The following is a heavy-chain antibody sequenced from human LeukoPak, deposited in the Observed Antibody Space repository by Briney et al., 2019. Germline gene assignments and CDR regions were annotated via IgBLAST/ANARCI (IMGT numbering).Heavy chain of an antibody. Sequence: ASVKVSCKASGYTFTDYYMHWVRQAPGQGLEWMGWMNPNSGNTGYAQKFQGRVTMTRNTSISTAYMELSSLRSEDTAVYYCASGTGDDYRPPLYYYYYGMDVWGQGTTVTVSS. CDR2: MNPNSGNT. J-gene: IGHJ6*02. D-gene: IGHD5-24*01. V-gene: IGHV1-8*02. CDR3: ASGTGDDYRPPLYYYYYGMDV. CDR1: GYTFTDYY.